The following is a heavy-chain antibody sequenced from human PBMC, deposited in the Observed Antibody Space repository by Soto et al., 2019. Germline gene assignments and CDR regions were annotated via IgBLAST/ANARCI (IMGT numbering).Heavy chain of an antibody. CDR3: ARGGGVGVAGSAAFDM. CDR2: INPATGAA. Sequence: QLHLVQSGAVVKKPGASVTVSCSASGYPVTTYYMHWVRQAPGRGLEWMGGINPATGAAKYTQTFQGRVTMTRDTSTITVFRELSGLTSADTAVFYCARGGGVGVAGSAAFDMWGQGTLVTVSS. CDR1: GYPVTTYY. D-gene: IGHD3-3*01. J-gene: IGHJ3*02. V-gene: IGHV1-46*01.